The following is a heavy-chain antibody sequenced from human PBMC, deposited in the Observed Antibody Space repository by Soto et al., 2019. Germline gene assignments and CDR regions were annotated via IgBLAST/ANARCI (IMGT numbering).Heavy chain of an antibody. CDR1: GYSFTSYW. V-gene: IGHV5-51*01. D-gene: IGHD6-13*01. CDR3: ARHLGSSSWGYYYYYYMDV. Sequence: GESLKISCKGSGYSFTSYWIGWVRQMPGKGLDWMGIIYPGDSDTRYSPSFQGQVTISADKSISTAYLQWSSLKASDTAMYYCARHLGSSSWGYYYYYYMDVWGKGTTVTVSS. CDR2: IYPGDSDT. J-gene: IGHJ6*03.